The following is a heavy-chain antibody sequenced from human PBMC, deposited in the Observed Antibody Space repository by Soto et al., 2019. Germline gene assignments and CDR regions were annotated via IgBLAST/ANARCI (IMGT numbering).Heavy chain of an antibody. CDR2: ISRSGRTI. CDR3: ARIYSRSSNLDY. D-gene: IGHD6-6*01. J-gene: IGHJ4*02. Sequence: GSLRLSCAASGFTFSDYYMSWIRQAPGKGLEWVSHISRSGRTIYYADSVKGRFTISRDNAKNSLYLQMNSLRAEDTAVYYCARIYSRSSNLDYWGQGTLVTVSS. V-gene: IGHV3-11*01. CDR1: GFTFSDYY.